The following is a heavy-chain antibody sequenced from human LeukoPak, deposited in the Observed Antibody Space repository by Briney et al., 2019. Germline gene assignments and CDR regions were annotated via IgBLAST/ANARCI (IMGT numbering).Heavy chain of an antibody. CDR2: IWYDGRNK. CDR3: ARDPSSSSAGSVDY. Sequence: GGSLRLSCAASGFTFSSYGMHWVRQAPGKGLEWVAVIWYDGRNKHNADSVRGRFTISRDNARNKLFLQMNSQSAEAAAVYYCARDPSSSSAGSVDYWGQGTLVTVSS. V-gene: IGHV3-33*01. J-gene: IGHJ4*02. D-gene: IGHD6-13*01. CDR1: GFTFSSYG.